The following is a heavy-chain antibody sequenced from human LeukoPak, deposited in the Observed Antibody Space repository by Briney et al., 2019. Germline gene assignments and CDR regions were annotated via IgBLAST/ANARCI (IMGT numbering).Heavy chain of an antibody. V-gene: IGHV4-59*08. CDR2: IYYSGST. CDR1: GGSISSYY. D-gene: IGHD3-3*01. J-gene: IGHJ4*02. Sequence: PSETLSLTCTVSGGSISSYYWSWIRQPPGKGLEWIGYIYYSGSTNYNPSLKSRVTISVDTSKNQFSLNLSSVTAADTAVYYCARGQNYDFWSGYSFDYWGQGTLVTVSS. CDR3: ARGQNYDFWSGYSFDY.